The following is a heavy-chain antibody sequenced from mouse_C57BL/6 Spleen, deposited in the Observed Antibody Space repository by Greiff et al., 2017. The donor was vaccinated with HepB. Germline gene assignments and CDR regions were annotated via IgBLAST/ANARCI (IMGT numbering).Heavy chain of an antibody. CDR2: ISSGSSTI. Sequence: EVMLVESGGGLVKPGGSLKLSCAASGFTFSDYGMHWVRQAPEKGLEWVAYISSGSSTIYYADTVKGRFTISRDNAKNTLFLQMTSLRSEDTAMYYCAKIYYDYERAMDYWGQGTSVTVSS. D-gene: IGHD2-4*01. V-gene: IGHV5-17*01. J-gene: IGHJ4*01. CDR1: GFTFSDYG. CDR3: AKIYYDYERAMDY.